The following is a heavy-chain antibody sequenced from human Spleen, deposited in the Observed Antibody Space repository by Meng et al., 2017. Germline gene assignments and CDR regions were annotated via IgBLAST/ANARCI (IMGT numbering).Heavy chain of an antibody. CDR2: IGSKSYGGTT. Sequence: GESLKISCTASGFTFGDYAMSWVRQAPGKGLEWVGFIGSKSYGGTTEYAASVKGRFTISRDDSISVAYLQMNSLKTEDTALYYCTRDKQMVGTAVNGFDIWGQGTMVTVSS. CDR1: GFTFGDYA. V-gene: IGHV3-49*04. D-gene: IGHD6-13*01. J-gene: IGHJ3*02. CDR3: TRDKQMVGTAVNGFDI.